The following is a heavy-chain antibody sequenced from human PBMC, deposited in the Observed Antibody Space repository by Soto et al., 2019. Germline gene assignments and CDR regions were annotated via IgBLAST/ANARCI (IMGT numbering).Heavy chain of an antibody. CDR1: GYTFTSYD. D-gene: IGHD3-16*02. Sequence: QVQLVQSGAEVKKPGASVKVSCKASGYTFTSYDINWVRQATGQGLEWMGWMNPNSGNTGYAQKLQGRGTMTRNTSISTAYMELGSLRSEDTAVYYGASYRSLTPYYFDYWGQGTLVTVSS. CDR2: MNPNSGNT. J-gene: IGHJ4*02. CDR3: ASYRSLTPYYFDY. V-gene: IGHV1-8*01.